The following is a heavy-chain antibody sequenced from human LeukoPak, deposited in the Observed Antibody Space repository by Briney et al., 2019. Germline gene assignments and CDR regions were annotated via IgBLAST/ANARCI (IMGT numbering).Heavy chain of an antibody. J-gene: IGHJ6*03. V-gene: IGHV4-34*01. D-gene: IGHD3-16*01. Sequence: SETLSLTCAVYGGSFSGYYWSWIRQPPGKGLEWIGEINHSGSTNYNPSLKSRVTISVDTSKNQFSLKLSSVTAADTAVYYCARVLLGSLTRYYYYMDVWGKGTTVTVSS. CDR3: ARVLLGSLTRYYYYMDV. CDR2: INHSGST. CDR1: GGSFSGYY.